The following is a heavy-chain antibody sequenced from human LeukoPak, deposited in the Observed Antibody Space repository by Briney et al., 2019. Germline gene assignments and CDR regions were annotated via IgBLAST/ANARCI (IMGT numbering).Heavy chain of an antibody. CDR1: GFTFSRYS. V-gene: IGHV3-23*01. J-gene: IGHJ4*02. CDR3: ARRSGIAVAGAFDY. CDR2: ISGSGGST. D-gene: IGHD6-19*01. Sequence: HPGGSLRLSCAASGFTFSRYSMNWVRQAPGKGLEWVSAISGSGGSTYYADSVKGRFTISRDNSKNTLYLQMNSLRAEDTAVYYCARRSGIAVAGAFDYWGQGTLVTVSS.